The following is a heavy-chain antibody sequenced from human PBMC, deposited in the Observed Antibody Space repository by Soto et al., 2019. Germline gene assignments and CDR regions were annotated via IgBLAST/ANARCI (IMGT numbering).Heavy chain of an antibody. Sequence: EVQLVESGGGLVKPGGSLRLSCAASGFTFSSYSMNWVRQAPGKGLEWVSSISSSSTYIYYADSVKGRFTISRDNAKNSLYLQMNSLRAEDTAVSYCARDLPNMPGEAIWGQGTLVTVSS. D-gene: IGHD3-16*01. CDR3: ARDLPNMPGEAI. CDR1: GFTFSSYS. J-gene: IGHJ4*02. CDR2: ISSSSTYI. V-gene: IGHV3-21*01.